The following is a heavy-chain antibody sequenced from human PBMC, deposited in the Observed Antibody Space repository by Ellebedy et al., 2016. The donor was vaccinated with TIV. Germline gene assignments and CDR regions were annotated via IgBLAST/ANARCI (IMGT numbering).Heavy chain of an antibody. Sequence: GGSLRLXXAASGFTFDDYAMHWVRQAPGKGLEWVSYISSSSSYTNYADSVKGRFTISRDNAKNSLYLQMNSLRAEDTAVYYCAHRGDVWGQGTTVTVSS. CDR1: GFTFDDYA. CDR2: ISSSSSYT. CDR3: AHRGDV. J-gene: IGHJ6*02. V-gene: IGHV3-11*03.